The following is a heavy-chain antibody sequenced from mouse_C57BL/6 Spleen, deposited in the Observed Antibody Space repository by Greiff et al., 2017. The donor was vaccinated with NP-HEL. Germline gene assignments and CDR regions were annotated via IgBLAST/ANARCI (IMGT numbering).Heavy chain of an antibody. J-gene: IGHJ4*01. CDR3: ARPYYGSSHAMDY. V-gene: IGHV5-12*01. CDR1: GFTFSDYY. D-gene: IGHD1-1*01. CDR2: ISNGGGST. Sequence: VQLKESGGGLVQPGGSLKLSCAASGFTFSDYYMYWVRQTPEKRLEWVAYISNGGGSTYYPDTVKGRFTISRDNAKNTLYLQMSRLKSEDTAMYYCARPYYGSSHAMDYWGQGTSVTVSS.